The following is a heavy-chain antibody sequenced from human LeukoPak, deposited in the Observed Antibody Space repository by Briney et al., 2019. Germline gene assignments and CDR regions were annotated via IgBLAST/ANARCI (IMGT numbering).Heavy chain of an antibody. CDR1: GFTFSTYS. V-gene: IGHV3-30*04. Sequence: GGSLRLSCAASGFTFSTYSMHWVRQAPGKGLEWVANILYDGSHEFYADSVKGRFTISRDNSKNSLYLQMNSLRAEDTALYYCARDSEYYDFWSGYLCYWGQGTLVTVSS. CDR2: ILYDGSHE. CDR3: ARDSEYYDFWSGYLCY. D-gene: IGHD3-3*01. J-gene: IGHJ4*02.